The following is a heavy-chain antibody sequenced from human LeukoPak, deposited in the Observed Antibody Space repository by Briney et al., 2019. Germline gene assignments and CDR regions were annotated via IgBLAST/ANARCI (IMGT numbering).Heavy chain of an antibody. Sequence: GGSLRLSCAASGFTFSTFAMSWVRQPPGKGLEWVSSIFPSGGEIHYADSVRGRFTISRDNSKSTLSLQMNSLRAEDTAIYYCATYRQVLLPFESWGQGTLVTVSS. CDR3: ATYRQVLLPFES. J-gene: IGHJ4*02. D-gene: IGHD5-18*01. V-gene: IGHV3-23*01. CDR2: IFPSGGEI. CDR1: GFTFSTFA.